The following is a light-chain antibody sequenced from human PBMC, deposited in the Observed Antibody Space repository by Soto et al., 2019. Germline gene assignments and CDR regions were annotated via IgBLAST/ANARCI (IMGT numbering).Light chain of an antibody. J-gene: IGLJ2*01. V-gene: IGLV4-60*03. CDR1: SGHSSYI. CDR2: LEGSGSY. CDR3: ETWDSNPHVV. Sequence: QSVLTHSSFASASLGSSVKLTCTLSSGHSSYIIAWHQQQPGKAPRYLMKLEGSGSYNKGSGVPDRFSGSSSGADRYLTISNLQSEDEADYYCETWDSNPHVVFGGGTKVTVL.